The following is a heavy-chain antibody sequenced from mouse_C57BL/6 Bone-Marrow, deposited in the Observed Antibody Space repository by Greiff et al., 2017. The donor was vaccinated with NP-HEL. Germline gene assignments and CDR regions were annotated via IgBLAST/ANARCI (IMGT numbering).Heavy chain of an antibody. CDR3: ARRGGYYGSSKYYYAMDY. CDR1: GFTFSDYG. V-gene: IGHV5-15*01. CDR2: ISNLAYSI. Sequence: EVQLQESGGGLVQPGGTLKLSCAASGFTFSDYGMAWVRQAPRKGPEWVAFISNLAYSIYYADTVTGRFTISRENAKNTLYLEMSSLRSEDTAMYYCARRGGYYGSSKYYYAMDYWGQGTSVTVSS. D-gene: IGHD1-1*01. J-gene: IGHJ4*01.